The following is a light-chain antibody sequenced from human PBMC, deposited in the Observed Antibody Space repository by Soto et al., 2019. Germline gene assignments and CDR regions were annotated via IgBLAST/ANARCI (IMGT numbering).Light chain of an antibody. CDR3: QSYDSSLSGYV. CDR2: GNN. V-gene: IGLV1-40*01. Sequence: QSALTQPPAVSVAPGQTVIISCSGSSSNLGAPYDVNWFRQLPGTVPRLLIYGNNNRPSGVPDRFSGSKSGTSASLAITGLQAEDEADYYCQSYDSSLSGYVFGTGTKVT. CDR1: SSNLGAPYD. J-gene: IGLJ1*01.